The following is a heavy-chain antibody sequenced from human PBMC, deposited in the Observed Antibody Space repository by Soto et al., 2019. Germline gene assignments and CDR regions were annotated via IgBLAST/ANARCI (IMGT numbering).Heavy chain of an antibody. CDR1: GYPVTAYY. D-gene: IGHD3-3*01. CDR3: ARGGGVGVAGSAAFDM. V-gene: IGHV1-2*02. J-gene: IGHJ3*02. Sequence: QLHLVQSGAVVKKPGASVTVSCSASGYPVTAYYMHWVRQAPGRGLEWMGWINPATGAAKYTQTFQGRVTMPQENSTGTVFMELGGLSSEDTAGFYWARGGGVGVAGSAAFDMWGQGTLVTVS. CDR2: INPATGAA.